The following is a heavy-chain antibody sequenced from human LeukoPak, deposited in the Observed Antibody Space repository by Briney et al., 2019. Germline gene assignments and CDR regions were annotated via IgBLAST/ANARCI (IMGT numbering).Heavy chain of an antibody. CDR2: INHSGST. J-gene: IGHJ2*01. V-gene: IGHV4-34*01. Sequence: SETLSLTCAVYVGSFSGYYWSWIRQTPGKGLEWIGEINHSGSTSYNPSLKSRVTVSVLTSKNQFSLKLSSVSAADTAVYYCARRREGYFDLWGRGTLVTVSS. CDR1: VGSFSGYY. CDR3: ARRREGYFDL.